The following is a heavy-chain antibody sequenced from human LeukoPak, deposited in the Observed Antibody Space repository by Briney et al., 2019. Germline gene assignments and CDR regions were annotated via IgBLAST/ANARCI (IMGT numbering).Heavy chain of an antibody. CDR2: INHSGST. V-gene: IGHV4-34*01. D-gene: IGHD6-6*01. CDR1: GGSFSGYY. J-gene: IGHJ6*03. CDR3: ARGRVAARPFSHPHYYYYYMDV. Sequence: SETLSLTCAVYGGSFSGYYWSWIRQPPGKGLEWIGEINHSGSTNYNPSLKSRVTISVDTSKNQFSLKLSSVTAADTAVYYCARGRVAARPFSHPHYYYYYMDVWGKGTTVTVSS.